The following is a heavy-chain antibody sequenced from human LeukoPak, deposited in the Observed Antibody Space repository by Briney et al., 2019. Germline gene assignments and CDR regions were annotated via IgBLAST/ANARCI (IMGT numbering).Heavy chain of an antibody. Sequence: ASVKVSCKASGYTFTGYYMHWVRQAPGQGLEWMGRINPNSGGTNYAQKFQGRVTMTRDTSISTAYMELSRLRSEDTAVYYCARGGGGYYYYMDVWGKGTTVTVSS. CDR3: ARGGGGYYYYMDV. D-gene: IGHD3-16*01. J-gene: IGHJ6*03. CDR2: INPNSGGT. V-gene: IGHV1-2*06. CDR1: GYTFTGYY.